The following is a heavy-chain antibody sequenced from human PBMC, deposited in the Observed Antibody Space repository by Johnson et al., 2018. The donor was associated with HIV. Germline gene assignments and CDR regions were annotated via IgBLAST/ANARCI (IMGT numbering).Heavy chain of an antibody. Sequence: QMLLVESGGGVVQPGKSLRLSCAASGFTFSSSAMHWVRQAPGQGLQWVALISYDGSNKYYADSVKGRFTISRDNSKNTLYLQMNSLRAEDTAVYYCAKDRGLSAFNIWGQGTMVTVSS. D-gene: IGHD3-10*01. CDR2: ISYDGSNK. CDR3: AKDRGLSAFNI. V-gene: IGHV3-30*04. CDR1: GFTFSSSA. J-gene: IGHJ3*02.